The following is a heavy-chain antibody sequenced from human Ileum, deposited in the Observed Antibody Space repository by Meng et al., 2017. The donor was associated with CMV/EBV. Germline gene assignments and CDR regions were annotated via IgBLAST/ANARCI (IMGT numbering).Heavy chain of an antibody. D-gene: IGHD4-23*01. CDR1: GFTFSSYR. CDR2: IKQDGSEK. J-gene: IGHJ4*02. Sequence: GELLKTSCAAFGFTFSSYRMSWVRQAPGKGLEWVADIKQDGSEKYYVDAVKGRFTISRDTANNSLYLQMNSLRAEDTAVYYCARNPVTNRRRSHVDYWGQGTLVTVSS. CDR3: ARNPVTNRRRSHVDY. V-gene: IGHV3-7*01.